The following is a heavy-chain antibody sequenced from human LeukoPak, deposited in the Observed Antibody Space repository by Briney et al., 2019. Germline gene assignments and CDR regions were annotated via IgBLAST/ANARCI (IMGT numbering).Heavy chain of an antibody. D-gene: IGHD3-10*01. Sequence: GASVKVSCKASGYTFTGYYMHWVRQAPGQGLEWMGWINPNSGGTNYAQKFQSRVTMTRDTSISTAYMELSRLRSDDTAVYYCARASDGSGTTYYFDYWGQGTLVTVSS. V-gene: IGHV1-2*02. CDR1: GYTFTGYY. CDR3: ARASDGSGTTYYFDY. J-gene: IGHJ4*02. CDR2: INPNSGGT.